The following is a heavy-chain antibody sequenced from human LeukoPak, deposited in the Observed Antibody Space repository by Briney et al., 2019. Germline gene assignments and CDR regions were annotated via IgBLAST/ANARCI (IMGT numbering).Heavy chain of an antibody. J-gene: IGHJ4*02. CDR2: TYYRSKWYN. V-gene: IGHV6-1*01. D-gene: IGHD4-11*01. Sequence: QTLSLTCSISGASVSSNSAAWNWIRQSPSRGLEWLGRTYYRSKWYNDYAVSVKSRITIHPDPSKNQFSLQLSSVTAADTAVYYCARGYRTYTPMTTVTPLDYWGQGTLVTVSS. CDR1: GASVSSNSAA. CDR3: ARGYRTYTPMTTVTPLDY.